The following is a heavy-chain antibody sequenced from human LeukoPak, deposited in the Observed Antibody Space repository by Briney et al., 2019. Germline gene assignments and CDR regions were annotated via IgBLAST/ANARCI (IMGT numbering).Heavy chain of an antibody. Sequence: SETLSLTCTVSGGSISSYYWSWIRQPPGKGLEWIGYIYYSGSTNYNPSLKSRVTISVDTSKNQFSLKLSSVTATDTAVYYCARVERELPSLPRVPRLSAFDIWGQGTMVTVSS. V-gene: IGHV4-59*01. CDR2: IYYSGST. D-gene: IGHD1-26*01. J-gene: IGHJ3*02. CDR1: GGSISSYY. CDR3: ARVERELPSLPRVPRLSAFDI.